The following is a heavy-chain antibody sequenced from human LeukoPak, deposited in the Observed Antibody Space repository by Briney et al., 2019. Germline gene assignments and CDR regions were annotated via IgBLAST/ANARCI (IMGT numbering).Heavy chain of an antibody. CDR1: GGTFSIYA. D-gene: IGHD3-16*02. V-gene: IGHV1-69*01. Sequence: GASVKVSSKDSGGTFSIYAISWVRQAPGQGLEWMGGIIPIFGTANYAQKFQGRVTISADESTSTAYMELSRLRSEDTAVYYCASTASVQPSFFDYWGQGTLVSVSS. J-gene: IGHJ4*02. CDR3: ASTASVQPSFFDY. CDR2: IIPIFGTA.